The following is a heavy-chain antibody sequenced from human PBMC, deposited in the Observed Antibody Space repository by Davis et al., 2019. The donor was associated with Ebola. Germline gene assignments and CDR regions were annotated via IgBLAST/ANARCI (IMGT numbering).Heavy chain of an antibody. J-gene: IGHJ6*02. V-gene: IGHV1-69*06. Sequence: SVKVSCKASGGTFSSYAISWVRQAPGQGLEWMGGIIPIFGTANYAQKFQGRVTITADKSTSTAYMELSSLRSEDTAVYYCATESVATIFGYYYGMDVWGQGTTVTVSS. CDR1: GGTFSSYA. CDR2: IIPIFGTA. CDR3: ATESVATIFGYYYGMDV. D-gene: IGHD5-12*01.